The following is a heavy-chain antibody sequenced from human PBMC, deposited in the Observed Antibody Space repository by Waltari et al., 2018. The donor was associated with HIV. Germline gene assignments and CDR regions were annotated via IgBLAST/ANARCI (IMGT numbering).Heavy chain of an antibody. J-gene: IGHJ6*02. Sequence: EVQLVESGGGSVKPGRSLRLSCAASGFTFADDSMNWVRQPPGRGVVGLACISRRKIGEIAYADAVKERFVNSRSNDKKSLFQQMNSGRNDDNTFLYYVKDDASTSVAVRYGMCVWGQGTTVTVSS. D-gene: IGHD2-8*02. V-gene: IGHV3-9*01. CDR3: VKDDASTSVAVRYGMCV. CDR1: GFTFADDS. CDR2: ISRRKIGEI.